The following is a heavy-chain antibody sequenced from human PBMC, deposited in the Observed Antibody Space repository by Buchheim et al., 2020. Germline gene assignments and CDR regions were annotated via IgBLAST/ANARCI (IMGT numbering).Heavy chain of an antibody. J-gene: IGHJ6*02. V-gene: IGHV1-18*01. CDR2: ISAYNGNT. D-gene: IGHD1-26*01. Sequence: QVQMVQSGSELRKPGASVEVSCKASGYTFLTHGINWVRQAPGQGLEWMGWISAYNGNTNYAQKLQGRVTMTTDTSTSTAYMELRSLRSDDTAVYYCARREYSGSHYYYYGMDVWGQGTT. CDR3: ARREYSGSHYYYYGMDV. CDR1: GYTFLTHG.